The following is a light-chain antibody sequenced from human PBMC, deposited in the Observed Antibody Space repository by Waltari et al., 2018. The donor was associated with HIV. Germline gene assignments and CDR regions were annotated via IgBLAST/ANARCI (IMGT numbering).Light chain of an antibody. CDR2: GAS. V-gene: IGKV3-20*01. J-gene: IGKJ4*01. Sequence: EIVLTQSPPTLSLSPGAGATLPSRAGQGVSSSNLVWYQYKPGQAPRLLIYGASSRAPGIPDRFSGSGSGTDFTLTINRLEPEDFAVYYCQQYGNSPPLTFGGGTKVEIK. CDR3: QQYGNSPPLT. CDR1: QGVSSSN.